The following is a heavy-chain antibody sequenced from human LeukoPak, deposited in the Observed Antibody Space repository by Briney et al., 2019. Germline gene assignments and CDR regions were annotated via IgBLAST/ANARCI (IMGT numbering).Heavy chain of an antibody. CDR3: ARVVGLTGYSSTWYSGYYYYMDV. J-gene: IGHJ6*03. Sequence: SAKVSCKASGGTFTSYAISWVRQAPGQGLEWMGGIIPIFGTANYAQKFQDRVTITADKSTSTAYMELSSLRSEDTAVYYCARVVGLTGYSSTWYSGYYYYMDVWGKGTTVTVSS. V-gene: IGHV1-69*06. CDR1: GGTFTSYA. D-gene: IGHD6-13*01. CDR2: IIPIFGTA.